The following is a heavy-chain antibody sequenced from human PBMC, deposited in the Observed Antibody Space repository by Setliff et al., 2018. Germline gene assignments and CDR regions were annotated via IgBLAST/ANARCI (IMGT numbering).Heavy chain of an antibody. CDR3: ARGEYTSLPSGVYYHMDV. V-gene: IGHV7-4-1*02. D-gene: IGHD6-6*01. Sequence: ASVKVSCKASGYTFSSYAMNWVRQAPGQGLEWMGWIDTNTGNPTYAQGFTGRFVFSLDTSVSTTYLQISSLKAEDTAVYYCARGEYTSLPSGVYYHMDVWGKGTTVTVSS. CDR2: IDTNTGNP. CDR1: GYTFSSYA. J-gene: IGHJ6*03.